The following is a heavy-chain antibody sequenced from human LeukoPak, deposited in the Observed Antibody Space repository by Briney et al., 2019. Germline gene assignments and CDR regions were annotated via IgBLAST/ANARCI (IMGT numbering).Heavy chain of an antibody. Sequence: PSETLSLTCAVYSGSFSGYYWSWIRQSPGKGMEWIGEVNHSGNTNYNPSLQSRVTISVDTSKNQFSLKLSSVTAADTAVYYCARDRDIVATIGDYWGQGTLVTVSS. V-gene: IGHV4-34*01. CDR3: ARDRDIVATIGDY. CDR1: SGSFSGYY. J-gene: IGHJ4*02. CDR2: VNHSGNT. D-gene: IGHD5-12*01.